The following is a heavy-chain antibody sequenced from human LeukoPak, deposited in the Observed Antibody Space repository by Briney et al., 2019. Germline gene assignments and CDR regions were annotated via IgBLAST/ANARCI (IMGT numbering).Heavy chain of an antibody. CDR1: GYTFTSYY. J-gene: IGHJ4*02. Sequence: GASVKVSCKASGYTFTSYYMHWVRQAPGQGLEWMGWISAYNGNTNYAQKLQGRVTITTDTSTSTAYMELRSLRSDDTAVYYCARVRDDFWSGYGLDYWGQGTLVTVSS. CDR2: ISAYNGNT. V-gene: IGHV1-18*04. D-gene: IGHD3-3*01. CDR3: ARVRDDFWSGYGLDY.